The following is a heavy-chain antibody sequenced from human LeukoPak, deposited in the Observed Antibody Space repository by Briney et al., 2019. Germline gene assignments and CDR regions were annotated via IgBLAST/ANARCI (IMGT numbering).Heavy chain of an antibody. CDR1: GFTFSSYA. CDR3: AKSLYCSTTTCYPYYFEN. D-gene: IGHD2-2*01. V-gene: IGHV3-30*18. J-gene: IGHJ4*02. Sequence: RSLRLSCAASGFTFSSYAMHWVRQAPGKGLEWVTFIQTDGNTKSYTASVEGRFTISRENYKNTLYLQMNSLRPEDTAVYYCAKSLYCSTTTCYPYYFENWGQGTLVTVSS. CDR2: IQTDGNTK.